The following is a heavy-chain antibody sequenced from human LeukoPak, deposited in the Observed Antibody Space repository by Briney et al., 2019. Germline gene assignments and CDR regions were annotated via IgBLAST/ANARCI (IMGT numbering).Heavy chain of an antibody. CDR3: VRDRRVTTPTEYYYYGLDV. J-gene: IGHJ6*02. CDR2: ISAYNGNT. CDR1: GYTFTSYG. V-gene: IGHV1-18*01. Sequence: VASVKVSCKASGYTFTSYGISWVRQAPGQGLEWMGWISAYNGNTNYAQKLQGRVTMTTDTSTSTAYMELRSLRSDDTAVYYCVRDRRVTTPTEYYYYGLDVWGQGTTVTVSS. D-gene: IGHD4-17*01.